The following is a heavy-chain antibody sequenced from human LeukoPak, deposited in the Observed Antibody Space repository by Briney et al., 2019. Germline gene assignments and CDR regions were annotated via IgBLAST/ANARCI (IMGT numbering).Heavy chain of an antibody. D-gene: IGHD3-22*01. Sequence: SQTLSLTCTVSSGSLSSISYYCGRTRQTPGRGLEWIGSIYYSGSTYYNTSLKRRVTISVDTSKNQFSLKLSSVTAADTAVYYCARPNYDSSSLTDYWGQETLVTVSS. V-gene: IGHV4-39*01. CDR1: SGSLSSISYY. CDR3: ARPNYDSSSLTDY. J-gene: IGHJ4*02. CDR2: IYYSGST.